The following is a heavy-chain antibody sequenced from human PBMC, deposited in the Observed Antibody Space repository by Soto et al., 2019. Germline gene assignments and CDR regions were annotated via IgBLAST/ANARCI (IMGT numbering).Heavy chain of an antibody. CDR3: GRAFDRSGLY. CDR2: INPSGGAT. J-gene: IGHJ4*02. CDR1: GYTFRNYY. D-gene: IGHD3-22*01. V-gene: IGHV1-46*01. Sequence: GASVKVSCKASGYTFRNYYIHWVRQAPGQGLEWMGLINPSGGATGYSQRFQGRVTITKDSSTSTVYMELSSLGSEDTAVYYCGRAFDRSGLYWGQGTLVTVSS.